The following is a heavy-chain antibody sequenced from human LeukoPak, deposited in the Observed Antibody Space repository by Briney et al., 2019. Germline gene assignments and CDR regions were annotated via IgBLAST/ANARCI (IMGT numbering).Heavy chain of an antibody. CDR3: ATYLSRYAFDY. V-gene: IGHV4-4*07. Sequence: SETLSLTCTVSGGPISNYYWSWIRQPAGKGLEWIGRIFTSGSTNYNPSLKSRITMSVDTSKNQFSLKLNSVTAADTAVYYCATYLSRYAFDYWGQGSLVTVSS. CDR2: IFTSGST. CDR1: GGPISNYY. J-gene: IGHJ4*02. D-gene: IGHD1-1*01.